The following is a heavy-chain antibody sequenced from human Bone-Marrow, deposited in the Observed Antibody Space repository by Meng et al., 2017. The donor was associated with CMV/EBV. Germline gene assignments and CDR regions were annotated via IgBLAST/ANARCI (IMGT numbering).Heavy chain of an antibody. V-gene: IGHV3-53*01. J-gene: IGHJ6*02. CDR2: IYSGGST. CDR1: GFTVSSNY. Sequence: GESLKISCAASGFTVSSNYMSWVRQAPGKGLEWVSVIYSGGSTYYADSVKGRFTISRDNYKNTLYLQMNSLRAEDTAVYYCARDRDSYGMDVWGQGTTVTVSS. CDR3: ARDRDSYGMDV.